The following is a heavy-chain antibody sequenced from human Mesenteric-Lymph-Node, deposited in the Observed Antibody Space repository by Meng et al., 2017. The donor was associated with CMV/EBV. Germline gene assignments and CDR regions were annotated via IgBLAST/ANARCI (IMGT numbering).Heavy chain of an antibody. V-gene: IGHV3-9*01. CDR3: AKRNTVVAGPTQGMDV. CDR1: GFTFDDYA. CDR2: ISWDSGSI. D-gene: IGHD2-2*01. J-gene: IGHJ6*02. Sequence: SLKISCAASGFTFDDYAMHWVRQAPGKGLEWVSGISWDSGSIGYADSVKGRFTISRDNAKNSLYLQMNSLRAEDTAVYYCAKRNTVVAGPTQGMDVWGQGTTVTVSS.